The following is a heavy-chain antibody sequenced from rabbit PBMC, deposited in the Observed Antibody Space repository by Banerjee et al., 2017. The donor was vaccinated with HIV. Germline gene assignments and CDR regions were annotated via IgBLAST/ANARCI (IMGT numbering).Heavy chain of an antibody. J-gene: IGHJ4*01. CDR3: ARDLAGVIGWNFNL. CDR1: RIALISNAA. Sequence: QEQLAESGGGLVQPEGSLATTCKASRIALISNAACWVRQAPGKGLEWIGCIYSSSGSTYYASWVNGRFTISKTSSTTVTLQMTSLTAADTATYLCARDLAGVIGWNFNLWGPGTLVTVS. D-gene: IGHD4-1*01. CDR2: IYSSSGST. V-gene: IGHV1S45*01.